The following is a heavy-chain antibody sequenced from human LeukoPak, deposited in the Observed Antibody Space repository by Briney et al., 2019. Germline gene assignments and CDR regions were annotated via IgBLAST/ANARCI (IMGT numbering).Heavy chain of an antibody. CDR2: INHSGST. J-gene: IGHJ4*02. Sequence: KTSETLSLTCAVYGGSFSGYYWSWIRQPPGKGLEWIGEINHSGSTNYNPFLKSRVAISVDTSKNQFSLKLSSVTAADTAVYYCARRPSKYYYDSSGSPPLDYWGQGTLVTVSS. D-gene: IGHD3-22*01. CDR3: ARRPSKYYYDSSGSPPLDY. V-gene: IGHV4-34*01. CDR1: GGSFSGYY.